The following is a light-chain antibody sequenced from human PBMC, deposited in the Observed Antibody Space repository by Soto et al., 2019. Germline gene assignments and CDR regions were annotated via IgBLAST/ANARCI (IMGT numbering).Light chain of an antibody. V-gene: IGKV3-15*01. Sequence: EIVMTQSPATLSVSPGERATLSCRASQSVSSNLAWYQQKPGQAPTLLIYGASAGASGIPARFSGSGSGTEFTLTISSLQSEDFAVYSCQHYNDRPLTFGGGTKVDIK. CDR2: GAS. CDR1: QSVSSN. CDR3: QHYNDRPLT. J-gene: IGKJ4*01.